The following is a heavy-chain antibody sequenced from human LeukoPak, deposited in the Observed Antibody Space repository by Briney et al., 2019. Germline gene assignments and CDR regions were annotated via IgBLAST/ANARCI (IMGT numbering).Heavy chain of an antibody. D-gene: IGHD2-2*01. CDR2: INHSGST. Sequence: SETLSLTCAVYGGSFSGYYWSWIRQPPGKGLEWIGEINHSGSTNYNPSLKSRVTISVDTSKNQFSLKLSSVTAADTAVYHCARGWTYCSSTSCYHYYYGMDVWGQGTTVTVSS. J-gene: IGHJ6*02. CDR1: GGSFSGYY. CDR3: ARGWTYCSSTSCYHYYYGMDV. V-gene: IGHV4-34*01.